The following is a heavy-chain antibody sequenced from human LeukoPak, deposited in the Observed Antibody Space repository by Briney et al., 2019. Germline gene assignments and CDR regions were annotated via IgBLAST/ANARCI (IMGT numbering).Heavy chain of an antibody. D-gene: IGHD6-19*01. CDR1: GGTFSSCA. Sequence: ASVKVSCKASGGTFSSCAISWVRQAPGQGLEWMGRIIPILGIANYAQKFQGRVTITADKSTSTAYMELSSLRSEDTAVYYCARGQQWPSRPFDYWGQGTLVTVSS. V-gene: IGHV1-69*04. J-gene: IGHJ4*02. CDR3: ARGQQWPSRPFDY. CDR2: IIPILGIA.